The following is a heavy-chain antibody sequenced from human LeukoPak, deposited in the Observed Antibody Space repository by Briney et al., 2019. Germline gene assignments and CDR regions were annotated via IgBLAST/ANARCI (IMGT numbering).Heavy chain of an antibody. CDR3: AREDRGSSSSDY. CDR1: GFTFSSYE. D-gene: IGHD6-6*01. V-gene: IGHV3-48*03. CDR2: ITSSGSTI. J-gene: IGHJ4*02. Sequence: GGSLRLSCAASGFTFSSYEMNWIRQAPGKGLEWVSYITSSGSTIYYADSVKGRFTISRDNAKNSLYLQMNSLRAEDTAVYYCAREDRGSSSSDYWGQGTLVTISS.